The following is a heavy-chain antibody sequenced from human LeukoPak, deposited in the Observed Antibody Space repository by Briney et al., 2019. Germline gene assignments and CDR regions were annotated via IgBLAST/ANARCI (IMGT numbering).Heavy chain of an antibody. D-gene: IGHD4-17*01. CDR1: GVSVSSGSYY. CDR2: IYYSGST. CDR3: ARVRGTVTILGWFDP. J-gene: IGHJ5*02. Sequence: SSETLSLTCTVSGVSVSSGSYYWSWIRQPPGKGLEWIGYIYYSGSTNYNPSLKSRVTISVDTSKNQFSLKLSSVTAADTAVYYCARVRGTVTILGWFDPWGQGTLVTVSS. V-gene: IGHV4-61*01.